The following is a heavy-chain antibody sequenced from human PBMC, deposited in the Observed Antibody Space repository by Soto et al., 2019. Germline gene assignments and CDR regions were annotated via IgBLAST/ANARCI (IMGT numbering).Heavy chain of an antibody. CDR3: ARHSTGWYAAFDV. D-gene: IGHD6-19*01. CDR1: GGSISSSSNY. CDR2: IYYSGST. Sequence: PSETLSLTCTVSGGSISSSSNYWGWIRQPPGKGLEWIGSIYYSGSTYYNPSLKSRVTISVDTSKNQFSLNVSSVTAADTALYYCARHSTGWYAAFDVWDQGTMVTVS. V-gene: IGHV4-39*01. J-gene: IGHJ3*01.